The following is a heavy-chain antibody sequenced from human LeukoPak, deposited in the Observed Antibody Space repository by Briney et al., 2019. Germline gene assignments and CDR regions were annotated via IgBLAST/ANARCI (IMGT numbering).Heavy chain of an antibody. D-gene: IGHD2-15*01. CDR2: IYYSGST. CDR1: GGSISSYY. CDR3: ARSVYCSGGSCLYGMDV. Sequence: PSETLSLTCTVSGGSISSYYWSWIRQPPGKGLEWIGYIYYSGSTNYNPSLKSRVTISVDTSKNQFSLKPSSVTAADTAVYYCARSVYCSGGSCLYGMDVWGQGTTVTVSS. V-gene: IGHV4-59*08. J-gene: IGHJ6*02.